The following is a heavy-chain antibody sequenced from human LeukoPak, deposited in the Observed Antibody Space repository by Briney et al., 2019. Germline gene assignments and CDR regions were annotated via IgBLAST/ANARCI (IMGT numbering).Heavy chain of an antibody. D-gene: IGHD3-10*01. J-gene: IGHJ4*02. Sequence: GGSLRLSCAASGFTFSSYAMHWVRQAPGKGLEWVAVISYDGSYKYYADSVRGRFSISRVNSKNTLYLQMDSLGAEDTAVYYCARDRSIGITTADRSFEYWGQGILVSVSS. V-gene: IGHV3-30-3*01. CDR3: ARDRSIGITTADRSFEY. CDR2: ISYDGSYK. CDR1: GFTFSSYA.